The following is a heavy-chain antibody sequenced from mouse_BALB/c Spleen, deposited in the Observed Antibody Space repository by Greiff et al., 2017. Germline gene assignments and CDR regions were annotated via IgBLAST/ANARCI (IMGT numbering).Heavy chain of an antibody. V-gene: IGHV5-12-2*01. Sequence: EVKLMESGGGSVQPGGSLKLSCAASGFTFSSYTMSWVRQTPEKRLEWVAYISNGGGSTYYPDTVKGRFTISRDNAKNTLYLQMSSLKSEDTAMYYCARQGYYGNLAWFAYWGQGTLVTVSA. CDR2: ISNGGGST. J-gene: IGHJ3*01. CDR1: GFTFSSYT. CDR3: ARQGYYGNLAWFAY. D-gene: IGHD2-1*01.